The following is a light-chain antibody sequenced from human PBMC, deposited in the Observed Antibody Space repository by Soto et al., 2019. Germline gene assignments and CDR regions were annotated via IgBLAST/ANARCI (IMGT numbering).Light chain of an antibody. CDR3: QPCDGRTVV. J-gene: IGLJ2*01. Sequence: SYELTQQPSVSVSPGQTATITCAGDTLGDKYACWYQQKPGQSPVLVIYQDSKRPSGIPERFSGSNFGNTATLTLSGTQAMDEAEYYCQPCDGRTVVFGGGTKLTVL. CDR1: TLGDKY. V-gene: IGLV3-1*01. CDR2: QDS.